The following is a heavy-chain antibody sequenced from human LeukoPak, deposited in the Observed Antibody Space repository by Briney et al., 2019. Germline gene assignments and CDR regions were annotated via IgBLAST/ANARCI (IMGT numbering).Heavy chain of an antibody. CDR3: AKDVTDSVGYEYYFDY. V-gene: IGHV1-3*01. J-gene: IGHJ4*02. Sequence: ASVKVSCKASGYTFTSYAMHWVRQAPGQRLEWMGWINAGNGNTQYSQKFQGRVTITRDTSPSTAYMELSSLRSEDTAVYYCAKDVTDSVGYEYYFDYWGQGTLVTVSS. D-gene: IGHD3-22*01. CDR1: GYTFTSYA. CDR2: INAGNGNT.